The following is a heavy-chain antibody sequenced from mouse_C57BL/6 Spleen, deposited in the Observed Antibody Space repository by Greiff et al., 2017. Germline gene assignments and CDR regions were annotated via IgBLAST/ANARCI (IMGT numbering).Heavy chain of an antibody. V-gene: IGHV1-9*01. J-gene: IGHJ4*01. CDR3: ASRWDAMDY. CDR2: ILPGSGST. CDR1: GYTFTGYW. D-gene: IGHD1-1*02. Sequence: QVQLQQSGAELMKPGASVQLSCKATGYTFTGYWIEWVKQRPGHGLEWIGEILPGSGSTNYNEKFKGKATFTADTSSNTAYMQISSLTTEDSAIYYCASRWDAMDYWGQGTSVTVSS.